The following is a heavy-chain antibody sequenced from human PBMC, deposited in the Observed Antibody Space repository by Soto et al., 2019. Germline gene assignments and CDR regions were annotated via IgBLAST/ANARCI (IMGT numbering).Heavy chain of an antibody. V-gene: IGHV3-23*01. D-gene: IGHD3-22*01. CDR3: AKETGSYYDSSGYYYFDF. CDR2: ITGPGGST. Sequence: GGSLRLSCAASAFTFSTYAMSWVRQAPGKGLEWVSAITGPGGSTYYADSVKGRFTISRDNSKNTLYLQMNSLSAEDTAVYYCAKETGSYYDSSGYYYFDFWGQGA. J-gene: IGHJ4*02. CDR1: AFTFSTYA.